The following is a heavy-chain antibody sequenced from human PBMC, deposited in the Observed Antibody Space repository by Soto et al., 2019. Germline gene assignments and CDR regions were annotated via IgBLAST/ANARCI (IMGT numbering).Heavy chain of an antibody. CDR3: ARSAGVPAAIRSGKLELDY. Sequence: ASVKVSCKASGVTFSSYAISWVRQAPGQGLEWMGGIIPIFGTANYAQKFQGRVTITADESTSTAYMELSSLRSEDTAVYYCARSAGVPAAIRSGKLELDYWGQGTLVTVSS. CDR2: IIPIFGTA. J-gene: IGHJ4*02. D-gene: IGHD2-2*02. CDR1: GVTFSSYA. V-gene: IGHV1-69*13.